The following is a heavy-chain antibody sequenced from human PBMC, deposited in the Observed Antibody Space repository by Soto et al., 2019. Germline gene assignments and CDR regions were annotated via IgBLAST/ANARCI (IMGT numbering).Heavy chain of an antibody. CDR2: IKQDGSEE. J-gene: IGHJ4*02. CDR3: ARDWIVDSSGYWDY. Sequence: PGGSLRLSCAASGFTFSSDWMSWVRQAPGKGLEWVANIKQDGSEEYYVDSVKGRFTISRDNAKNSLYLQMNSLRAEDTAVYYCARDWIVDSSGYWDYWGQGTLVTVSS. V-gene: IGHV3-7*03. D-gene: IGHD3-22*01. CDR1: GFTFSSDW.